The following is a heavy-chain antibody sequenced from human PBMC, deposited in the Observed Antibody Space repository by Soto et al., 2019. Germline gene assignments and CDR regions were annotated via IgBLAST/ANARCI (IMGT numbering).Heavy chain of an antibody. CDR2: INAGNGNT. V-gene: IGHV1-3*01. CDR3: ARNYWVLRKYGMDV. D-gene: IGHD1-7*01. J-gene: IGHJ6*02. CDR1: GYTFTIYA. Sequence: GASVNGSCRASGYTFTIYAMHWMRQAPGQRLEWMGWINAGNGNTKYSQKFQGRVTITRDTSASTAYMELSSLRSEDTAVYYCARNYWVLRKYGMDVLGQGTTVTVSS.